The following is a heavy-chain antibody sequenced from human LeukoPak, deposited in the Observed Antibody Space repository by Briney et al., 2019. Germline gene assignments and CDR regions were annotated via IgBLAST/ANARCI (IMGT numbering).Heavy chain of an antibody. CDR2: IKSKTDGGTT. Sequence: GGSLRLSCAASGFTFSNAWMSWVRQAPGKGLEWGGRIKSKTDGGTTDYAAHVKGRFAISRDDSQNTLYLQMNSLKTEDTAVYYCARDRHCTTSRCSDYWGQGTLVTVSS. CDR3: ARDRHCTTSRCSDY. CDR1: GFTFSNAW. D-gene: IGHD2-8*01. V-gene: IGHV3-15*01. J-gene: IGHJ4*02.